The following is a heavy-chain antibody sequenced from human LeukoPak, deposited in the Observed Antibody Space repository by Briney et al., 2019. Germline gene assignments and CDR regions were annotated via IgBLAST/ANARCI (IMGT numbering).Heavy chain of an antibody. J-gene: IGHJ4*02. V-gene: IGHV3-48*03. Sequence: GGSLRLSCAASGFTFSSYEMNWVRQAPGKGLEWVSYISSSGSTVYYADSVEGRFTISRDNAKNSLYLQMNSLRAEDTAVYYCARDYYDSSGYSYWGQGTLVTVSS. D-gene: IGHD3-22*01. CDR1: GFTFSSYE. CDR2: ISSSGSTV. CDR3: ARDYYDSSGYSY.